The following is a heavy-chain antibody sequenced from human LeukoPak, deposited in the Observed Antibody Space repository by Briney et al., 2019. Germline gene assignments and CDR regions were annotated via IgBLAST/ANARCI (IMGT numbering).Heavy chain of an antibody. CDR1: GGSISSGGHF. Sequence: PSQTLSLTCTVSGGSISSGGHFWSWIRPPPGKGLEWIGHIHYSATTYYHPSLKSRVSISVDTSKNQFSLKLSSVSAADTAVYYCARENNDYGGKKGFDYWGQGTLVTVSS. CDR3: ARENNDYGGKKGFDY. V-gene: IGHV4-30-4*01. CDR2: IHYSATT. D-gene: IGHD4-23*01. J-gene: IGHJ4*02.